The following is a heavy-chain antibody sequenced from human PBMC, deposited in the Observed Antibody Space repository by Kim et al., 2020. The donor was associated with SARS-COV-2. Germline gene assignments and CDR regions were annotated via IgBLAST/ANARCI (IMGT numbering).Heavy chain of an antibody. J-gene: IGHJ6*02. V-gene: IGHV3-74*01. CDR2: ST. CDR3: GRDESYAVDV. Sequence: STTYPETWKSRSTISRDNAKNTGYLQMNSLGPEETGVYYCGRDESYAVDVWGPGTTVTVSS.